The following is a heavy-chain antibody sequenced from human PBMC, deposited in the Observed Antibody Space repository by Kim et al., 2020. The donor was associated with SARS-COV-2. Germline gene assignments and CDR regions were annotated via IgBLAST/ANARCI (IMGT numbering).Heavy chain of an antibody. J-gene: IGHJ3*02. CDR2: ISSSGSTI. D-gene: IGHD3-22*01. CDR3: ARAPYYYDSSSYYYSAFDI. Sequence: GGSLRLSCAASGFTFSSYEMNWVRQAPGKGLEWVSYISSSGSTIYYADSVKGRFTISRDNAKNSLYLQMNSLRAEDTAVYYCARAPYYYDSSSYYYSAFDIWGQGTMVTVSS. CDR1: GFTFSSYE. V-gene: IGHV3-48*03.